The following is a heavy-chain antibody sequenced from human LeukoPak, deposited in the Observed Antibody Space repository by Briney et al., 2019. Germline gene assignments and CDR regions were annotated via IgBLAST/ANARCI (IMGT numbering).Heavy chain of an antibody. CDR3: AEHYYYGMDV. J-gene: IGHJ6*02. CDR1: GGSISSSY. CDR2: IDHSGST. Sequence: PSETLSLTCTVSGGSISSSYWSWIRQPPGKGLEWIGYIDHSGSTNSNPSLKSRVTISVDTSKNQFSLKLSSVTAADTAVYHCAEHYYYGMDVWGQGTTVTVSS. V-gene: IGHV4-59*08.